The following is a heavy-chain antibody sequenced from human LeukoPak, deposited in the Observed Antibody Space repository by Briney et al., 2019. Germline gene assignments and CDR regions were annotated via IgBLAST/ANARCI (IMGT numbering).Heavy chain of an antibody. CDR3: ARDNSGGSTWWFDP. D-gene: IGHD2-15*01. Sequence: GASVKVSCKASGGTFSSYAISWVRQAPGQGLEWVGGIIPIFGTANYAQKFQGRVTMTRDTSTSTVYMELSSLRSEDTAVYYCARDNSGGSTWWFDPWGQGTLVTVSS. CDR2: IIPIFGTA. V-gene: IGHV1-69*05. J-gene: IGHJ5*02. CDR1: GGTFSSYA.